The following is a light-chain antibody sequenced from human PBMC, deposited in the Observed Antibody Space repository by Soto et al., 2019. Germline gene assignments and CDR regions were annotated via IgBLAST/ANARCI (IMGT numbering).Light chain of an antibody. CDR2: GAA. CDR3: QQHGTWPLT. Sequence: EIVLTQSPGTLSLSPGERVTLSCRASRSVTNNYVAWYQQIPGQAPRLLIYGAAIRAAGIPDRFSGSGSATDFSLARSSLEPGDFTPYFCQQHGTWPLTFRGGTKVDIK. CDR1: RSVTNNY. V-gene: IGKV3-20*01. J-gene: IGKJ4*01.